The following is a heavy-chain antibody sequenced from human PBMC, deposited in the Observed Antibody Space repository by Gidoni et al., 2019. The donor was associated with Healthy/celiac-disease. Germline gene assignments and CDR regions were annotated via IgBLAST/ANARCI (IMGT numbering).Heavy chain of an antibody. Sequence: DVQLLESVGGLVHPGGSLRLSFAAYVFSFSSYAMSWVRQGPGQGRVGVAAMSGRSGSKYYADAVKCRVTSARYNSKNTLYMQMHSRRAEDTAVYYCEKDPEDYGDYVSYWGQGTLVTVSS. J-gene: IGHJ4*02. V-gene: IGHV3-23*01. CDR3: EKDPEDYGDYVSY. CDR2: MSGRSGSK. D-gene: IGHD4-17*01. CDR1: VFSFSSYA.